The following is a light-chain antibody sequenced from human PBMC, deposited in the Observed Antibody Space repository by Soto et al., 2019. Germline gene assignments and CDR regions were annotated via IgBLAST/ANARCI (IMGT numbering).Light chain of an antibody. Sequence: QSALTQPASVSGSPGQSITISCTGTSSDVGGYNYVSWYQQHPGKAPKLIISDVSNRPSGVSNRFSGSKSGNTASLTISGLQAEDEDDYYCNSYTSSSTHVFGAGTKLTVL. J-gene: IGLJ1*01. CDR1: SSDVGGYNY. V-gene: IGLV2-14*03. CDR3: NSYTSSSTHV. CDR2: DVS.